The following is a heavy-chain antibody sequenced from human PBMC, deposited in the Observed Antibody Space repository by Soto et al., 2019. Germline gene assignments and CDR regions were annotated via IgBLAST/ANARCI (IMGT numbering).Heavy chain of an antibody. CDR1: GGTFSSYS. D-gene: IGHD6-6*01. J-gene: IGHJ6*02. CDR2: IIPIFGTA. Sequence: SVKVSCKASGGTFSSYSISWVRQAPGQGLEWMGGIIPIFGTANYAQKFQGRVTITADESTSTAYMELSSLRSEDTAVYYCARVVGSSSGLDYYYGMDVWGQGTTVTVSS. V-gene: IGHV1-69*13. CDR3: ARVVGSSSGLDYYYGMDV.